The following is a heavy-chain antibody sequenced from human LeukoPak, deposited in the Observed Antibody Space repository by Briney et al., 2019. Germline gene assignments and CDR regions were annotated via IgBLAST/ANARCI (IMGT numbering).Heavy chain of an antibody. V-gene: IGHV4-61*02. CDR2: IYTSGST. Sequence: SETLSLTCTVSGGSISSGSYYWSWLRQPAGKGLEWIVRIYTSGSTNYNPSLKSRVTISVDTSKNQFSLKLSSVTAADTAVYYCARGARSSGYYKAARFYDYWGQGTLVTVSS. CDR3: ARGARSSGYYKAARFYDY. CDR1: GGSISSGSYY. J-gene: IGHJ4*02. D-gene: IGHD3-22*01.